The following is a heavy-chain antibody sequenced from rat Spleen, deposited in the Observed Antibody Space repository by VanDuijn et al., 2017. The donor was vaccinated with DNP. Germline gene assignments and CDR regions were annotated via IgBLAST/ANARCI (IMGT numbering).Heavy chain of an antibody. CDR3: ARQDYGGFQNWFPY. V-gene: IGHV5S23*01. D-gene: IGHD1-11*01. J-gene: IGHJ3*01. Sequence: EVQLVESGGGLVQPGRSRKLSCAASGFTFSDYNMAWVRQAPKKGLEWVASISPRGLSTYYRDSVKGRFTISRDNAKSSLYLQMDSLRSEDTATYYCARQDYGGFQNWFPYWGQGTLVTVSS. CDR2: ISPRGLST. CDR1: GFTFSDYN.